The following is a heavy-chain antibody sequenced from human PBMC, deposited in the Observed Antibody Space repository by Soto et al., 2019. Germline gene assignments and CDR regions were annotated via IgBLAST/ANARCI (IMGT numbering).Heavy chain of an antibody. CDR1: GFTFSIYG. CDR3: ARLQFRRGYSNVVVTAMNYYYYGMDV. CDR2: IWYDGSNK. D-gene: IGHD2-21*02. J-gene: IGHJ6*02. Sequence: GGSLRLSCAASGFTFSIYGMHWVRQAPGKGLEWVAVIWYDGSNKYYADSVEGRFTISRDNSKNTLYLQMNSLRAEDTAVYYCARLQFRRGYSNVVVTAMNYYYYGMDVWGQGTTVTVSS. V-gene: IGHV3-33*01.